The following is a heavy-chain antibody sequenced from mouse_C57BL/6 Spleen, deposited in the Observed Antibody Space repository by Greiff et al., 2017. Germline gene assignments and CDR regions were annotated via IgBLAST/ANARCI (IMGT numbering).Heavy chain of an antibody. V-gene: IGHV5-9*01. CDR3: ARHDRYDPWFAY. CDR2: ISGGGGNT. CDR1: GFTFSSYT. Sequence: EVKVVESGGGLVKPGGSLKLSCAASGFTFSSYTMSWVRQTPEKRLEWVATISGGGGNTYYPDSVKGRFTISRDNAKNTLYLQMSSLRSEDTALYYCARHDRYDPWFAYWGQGTLVTVSA. D-gene: IGHD2-12*01. J-gene: IGHJ3*01.